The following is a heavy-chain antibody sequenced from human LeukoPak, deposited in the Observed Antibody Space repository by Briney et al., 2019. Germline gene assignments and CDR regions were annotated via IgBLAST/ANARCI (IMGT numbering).Heavy chain of an antibody. V-gene: IGHV4-39*01. J-gene: IGHJ4*02. CDR2: IYYSGYT. CDR3: TRFYDKYGYYYFDY. Sequence: SETLSLTCTVSGVSISSYPSYWGWIRQPPGKGLEWIGNIYYSGYTYYNPSLKSRVTMSVDTSKSQFSLKLSSVTAADTAVYYCTRFYDKYGYYYFDYWGQGTLVTVPS. D-gene: IGHD5-24*01. CDR1: GVSISSYPSY.